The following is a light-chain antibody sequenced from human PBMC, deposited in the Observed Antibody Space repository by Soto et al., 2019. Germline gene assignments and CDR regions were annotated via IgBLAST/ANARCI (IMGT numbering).Light chain of an antibody. V-gene: IGLV2-14*01. CDR1: SSDVGDYNY. J-gene: IGLJ2*01. CDR3: SSYTSSSTLV. CDR2: DVS. Sequence: QSVLTQPASVSGAPGQSITIFCTETSSDVGDYNYVSWYQQHPGKAPKLMIYDVSNRPSGVSNRFSGSKSGNTASLTVSGLQAEDEADYYCSSYTSSSTLVFGGGTKVTVL.